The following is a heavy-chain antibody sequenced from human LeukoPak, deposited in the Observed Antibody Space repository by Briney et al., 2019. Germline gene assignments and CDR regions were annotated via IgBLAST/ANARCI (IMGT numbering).Heavy chain of an antibody. CDR1: GFTFSSYG. CDR2: ISGGGGST. D-gene: IGHD5-12*01. CDR3: AKGRSGYEN. V-gene: IGHV3-23*01. J-gene: IGHJ4*02. Sequence: PGGTLRLSCAASGFTFSSYGMSWVRQAPGRGVGWVSAISGGGGSTYYADSVKGRFTISRDNSKNTLYRQMNSLRAEDTAVYYCAKGRSGYENWGQGTLVTVSS.